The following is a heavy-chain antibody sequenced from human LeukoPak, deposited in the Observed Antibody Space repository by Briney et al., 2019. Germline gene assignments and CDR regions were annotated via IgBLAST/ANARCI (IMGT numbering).Heavy chain of an antibody. J-gene: IGHJ4*02. V-gene: IGHV4-59*01. CDR3: ARDLWYYYDSSGIPF. CDR2: IYYSGST. Sequence: PSETLSLTCTVSGGSISSYYWSWIRQPPGKGLEWIGYIYYSGSTNYNPSLKSRVTISVDTSKNQFSLKLSSVTAADTAVYYCARDLWYYYDSSGIPFWGQGTLVTVSS. D-gene: IGHD3-22*01. CDR1: GGSISSYY.